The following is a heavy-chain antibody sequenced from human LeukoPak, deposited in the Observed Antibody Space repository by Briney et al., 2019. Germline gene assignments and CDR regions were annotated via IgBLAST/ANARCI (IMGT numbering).Heavy chain of an antibody. CDR3: ARPRYTNSQDAFDI. J-gene: IGHJ3*02. V-gene: IGHV1-46*01. CDR1: GYTFTTYF. D-gene: IGHD3-9*01. CDR2: IGPSSGGS. Sequence: ASVKVSCKASGYTFTTYFLHWVRQAPGQGLEWMGIIGPSSGGSTSAQKFQVRVTMTRDMSTSTVYMELSSLTSEDTAVYYCARPRYTNSQDAFDIWGQGTMVTVSS.